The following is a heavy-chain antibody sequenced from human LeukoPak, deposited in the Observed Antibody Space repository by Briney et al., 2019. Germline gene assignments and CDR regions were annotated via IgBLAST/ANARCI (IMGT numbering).Heavy chain of an antibody. Sequence: GGSLGLSCAASGLTFSDFWMHWVRQPPGKGLVWVALVKGDGRTTIYADSVKGRFTISRDNAKNTLYLQMNSLRADDSGVYYCATGHSYGYDYWGQGVLVTVS. CDR1: GLTFSDFW. CDR2: VKGDGRTT. J-gene: IGHJ4*02. D-gene: IGHD5-18*01. V-gene: IGHV3-74*01. CDR3: ATGHSYGYDY.